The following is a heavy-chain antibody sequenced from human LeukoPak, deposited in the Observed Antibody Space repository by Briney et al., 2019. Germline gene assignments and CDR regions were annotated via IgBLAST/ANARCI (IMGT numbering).Heavy chain of an antibody. V-gene: IGHV3-74*01. J-gene: IGHJ3*02. CDR1: GFTFSSYW. D-gene: IGHD6-13*01. CDR3: AREADPDELQHGAFDI. Sequence: GGSLRLSCAASGFTFSSYWMHWVRQAPGKGLVWVSRVNTDGSSTSYADSVKGRFTISRDNAKNTLYLQMNSLRAEDTAVYYCAREADPDELQHGAFDIWGQGTMVTVSS. CDR2: VNTDGSST.